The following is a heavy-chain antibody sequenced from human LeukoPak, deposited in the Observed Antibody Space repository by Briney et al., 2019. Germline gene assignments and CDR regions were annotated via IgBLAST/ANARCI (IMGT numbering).Heavy chain of an antibody. CDR2: ISFDGSDA. CDR1: GFTFSGFW. J-gene: IGHJ4*02. V-gene: IGHV3-74*01. CDR3: ARERALVGAAPYYFDY. Sequence: GGSLRLSCAASGFTFSGFWMHWVRQAPGKGLVWVSCISFDGSDATYADSVKGRFTISRDNSKNTLYLQMNSLRAEDTAVYYCARERALVGAAPYYFDYWGQGTLVTVSS. D-gene: IGHD1-26*01.